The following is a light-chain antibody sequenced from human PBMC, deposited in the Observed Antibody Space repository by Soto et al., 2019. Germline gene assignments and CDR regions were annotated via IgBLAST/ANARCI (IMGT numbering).Light chain of an antibody. CDR3: QQYGSSPTT. CDR2: GAS. CDR1: QSVSSY. V-gene: IGKV3-20*01. Sequence: EIVFTQSPGTLSLSPGERATLSCRASQSVSSYLAWYQQKPGQAPRLLIYGASSRATGIPDRFSGSGSGTDFTLTISRLEPEDFAVYYCQQYGSSPTTFGQGTKVDIK. J-gene: IGKJ1*01.